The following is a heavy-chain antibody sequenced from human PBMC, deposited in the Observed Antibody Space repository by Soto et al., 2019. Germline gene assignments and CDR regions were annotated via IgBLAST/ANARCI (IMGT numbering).Heavy chain of an antibody. D-gene: IGHD6-6*01. CDR1: GDSVSSNSAA. Sequence: SQTLSLTCAISGDSVSSNSAAWNWIRQSPSRGLEWLGRTYYRSKWYNDYAVSVKSRITTNPDTSKNQFSLQLNSVTPEDTAVYYCARDGTESAEYSSSSPPYYYYGMDVWGQGTTVTVSS. J-gene: IGHJ6*02. V-gene: IGHV6-1*01. CDR2: TYYRSKWYN. CDR3: ARDGTESAEYSSSSPPYYYYGMDV.